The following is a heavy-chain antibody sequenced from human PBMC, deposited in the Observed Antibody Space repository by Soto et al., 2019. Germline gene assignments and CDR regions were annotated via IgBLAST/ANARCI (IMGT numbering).Heavy chain of an antibody. CDR1: GFTFSSYW. J-gene: IGHJ6*03. CDR2: IKQDGSEK. D-gene: IGHD3-3*01. V-gene: IGHV3-7*01. Sequence: GGSLRLSCAASGFTFSSYWMSWVRQAPGKGLEWVANIKQDGSEKYYVDSVKGRFTISRDNAKSSLYLQMNSLRAEDAAAYYCARVPRGDFWSGFNLYYYYYMDVWGEGTTVTVSS. CDR3: ARVPRGDFWSGFNLYYYYYMDV.